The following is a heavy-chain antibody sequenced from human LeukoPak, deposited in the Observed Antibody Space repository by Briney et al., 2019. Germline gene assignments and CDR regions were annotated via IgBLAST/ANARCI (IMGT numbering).Heavy chain of an antibody. CDR3: ARDRSRGTGTFDY. Sequence: SETLSLTCTVSGVSISSGGYYWSWIRQHPGKGLEWIGYIYYGGSTYYNPSLKSRLTISVDTSKNQFSLKLSSVTAADTAVYYCARDRSRGTGTFDYWGQGTLVTVSS. CDR2: IYYGGST. V-gene: IGHV4-31*03. D-gene: IGHD1-1*01. CDR1: GVSISSGGYY. J-gene: IGHJ4*02.